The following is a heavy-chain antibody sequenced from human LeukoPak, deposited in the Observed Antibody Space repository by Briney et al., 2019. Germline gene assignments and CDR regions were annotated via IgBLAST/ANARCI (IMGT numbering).Heavy chain of an antibody. CDR1: GGTFSSYA. V-gene: IGHV1-69*13. D-gene: IGHD3-22*01. Sequence: ASVKVSCKASGGTFSSYAISWVRQAPGQGLEWMGGIIPIFGTANYAQKFQGRVTITADESTSTAYMELSSLRSEDTAVYYCVRGHEYYDSSGYYFSSFDYWGQGTLVTVSS. J-gene: IGHJ4*02. CDR2: IIPIFGTA. CDR3: VRGHEYYDSSGYYFSSFDY.